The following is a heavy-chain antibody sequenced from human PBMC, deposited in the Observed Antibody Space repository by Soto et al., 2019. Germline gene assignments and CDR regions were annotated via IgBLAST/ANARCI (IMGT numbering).Heavy chain of an antibody. V-gene: IGHV3-30*18. CDR1: GFSFNTYG. Sequence: QVKLVESGGGVVQPGRSLRLSCEASGFSFNTYGMHWVRQAPGKGLEWVAVISYDGSNQFYGDSVKGRFTISRDDSKNTVYLKMNSLRPEDTAMYYCTKTSHADIIVVVDGQGGHDGFDAWGQGAMVSVSS. CDR2: ISYDGSNQ. D-gene: IGHD2-15*01. CDR3: TKTSHADIIVVVDGQGGHDGFDA. J-gene: IGHJ3*01.